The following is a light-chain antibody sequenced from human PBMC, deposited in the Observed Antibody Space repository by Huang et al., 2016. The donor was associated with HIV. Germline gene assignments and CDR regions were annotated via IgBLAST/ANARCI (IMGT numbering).Light chain of an antibody. V-gene: IGKV1-39*01. CDR3: QQSYSTLRYT. CDR2: AAS. CDR1: QSISSY. J-gene: IGKJ2*01. Sequence: DIQMTQSPSSLSASVGDRVTIPCRASQSISSYLNWYQQKPGKAPKLLIYAASSLQSGVPSRFSGSGSGTDFTLTISSLQPEDVATYYCQQSYSTLRYTCGQGTKLEIK.